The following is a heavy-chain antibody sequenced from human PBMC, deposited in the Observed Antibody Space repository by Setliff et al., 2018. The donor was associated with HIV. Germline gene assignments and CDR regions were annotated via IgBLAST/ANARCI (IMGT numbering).Heavy chain of an antibody. Sequence: SVKVSCKASGGTFSSHAISWVRQAPGQGLEWMGGIIPIFGTANYAQKFQGRVTITRDTSASTAYLELSSLRSEDTAVYYCARGYASGSGSYYYDYWGQGTLVTVSS. D-gene: IGHD2-15*01. J-gene: IGHJ4*02. CDR2: IIPIFGTA. CDR3: ARGYASGSGSYYYDY. CDR1: GGTFSSHA. V-gene: IGHV1-69*05.